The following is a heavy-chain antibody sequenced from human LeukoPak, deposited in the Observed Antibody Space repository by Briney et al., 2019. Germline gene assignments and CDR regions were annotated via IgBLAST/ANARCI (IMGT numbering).Heavy chain of an antibody. CDR2: IYSDGNT. CDR1: GFTVSSNY. Sequence: GGSLRLSCAASGFTVSSNYMSWVRQAPGKGLEWVSVIYSDGNTYYADSVKGRFTISRDNSKNTLYLQMNSLRAEDTAVYYCAKLRGDYYGSGSYRGWGQGTLVTVSS. V-gene: IGHV3-66*04. J-gene: IGHJ4*02. D-gene: IGHD3-10*01. CDR3: AKLRGDYYGSGSYRG.